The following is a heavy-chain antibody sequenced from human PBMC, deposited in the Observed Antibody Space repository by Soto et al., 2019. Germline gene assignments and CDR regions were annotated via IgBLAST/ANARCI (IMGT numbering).Heavy chain of an antibody. V-gene: IGHV2-5*02. CDR1: GFSLSTSGEG. CDR3: AHNTLYYYDSSGHQPDGFDY. Sequence: SGPTLVNPTQTLTLTCTFSGFSLSTSGEGVGWIRQPPGKALEWLALIYWDDHKRYSPSLKSRLTITKDTSKNHVVLTMTNMDPVDTSTYYCAHNTLYYYDSSGHQPDGFDYWGQGTLVTVSS. CDR2: IYWDDHK. D-gene: IGHD3-22*01. J-gene: IGHJ4*02.